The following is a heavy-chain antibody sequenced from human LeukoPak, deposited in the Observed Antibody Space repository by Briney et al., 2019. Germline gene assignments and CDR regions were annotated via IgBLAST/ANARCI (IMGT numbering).Heavy chain of an antibody. CDR1: GFIFDDYA. V-gene: IGHV3-9*01. Sequence: SGGSLRLSCAASGFIFDDYAMHWVRQAPGKGLEWVSGISWNSGSIGYADSVKGRFTISRDTAKNSLYLQMNSLRGEDTALYYCAKGAGQQLVHAIDSWGQGTLVTVSS. CDR2: ISWNSGSI. J-gene: IGHJ4*02. CDR3: AKGAGQQLVHAIDS. D-gene: IGHD6-13*01.